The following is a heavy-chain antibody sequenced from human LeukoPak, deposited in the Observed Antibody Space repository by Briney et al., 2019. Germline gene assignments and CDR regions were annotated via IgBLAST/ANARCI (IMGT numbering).Heavy chain of an antibody. Sequence: ASVTVSCKASGYTFTSYYMHWVRQAPGQGLEWMGIINPSGGSTSYAQKFQGRVTMTRDTSTSTVYMELSSLRSEDTAVYYCARDQIGLRFLDYWGQGTLVTVSS. CDR3: ARDQIGLRFLDY. V-gene: IGHV1-46*01. CDR1: GYTFTSYY. J-gene: IGHJ4*02. D-gene: IGHD5-12*01. CDR2: INPSGGST.